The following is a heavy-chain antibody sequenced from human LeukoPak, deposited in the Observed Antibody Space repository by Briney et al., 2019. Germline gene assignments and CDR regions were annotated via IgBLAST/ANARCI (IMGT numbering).Heavy chain of an antibody. CDR1: GGSITSYY. CDR2: IHYSGST. CDR3: ARVRDRSSYFYDLDY. J-gene: IGHJ4*02. V-gene: IGHV4-59*01. Sequence: SETLSLTCTVSGGSITSYYWSWIRQPPGKGLEWIGCIHYSGSTNYNPSLKSRVTISVDTSKNQFSLKLSSVTAADTAVYYCARVRDRSSYFYDLDYWGQGTLVSVSS. D-gene: IGHD3-22*01.